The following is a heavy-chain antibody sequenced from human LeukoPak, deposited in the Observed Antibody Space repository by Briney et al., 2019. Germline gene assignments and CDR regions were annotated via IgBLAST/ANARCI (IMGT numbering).Heavy chain of an antibody. J-gene: IGHJ4*02. CDR2: IYSGDRT. CDR1: GFIVSSNY. D-gene: IGHD1-26*01. V-gene: IGHV3-53*01. CDR3: AREVVVVGATGGGFGC. Sequence: PGGSLRLSCVASGFIVSSNYMSWVRQAPGKGLEWVSVIYSGDRTYYADSVKGRFTISRDNSKNTLYPQMNSLRAEDTAVYYCAREVVVVGATGGGFGCWGQGTLVTVSS.